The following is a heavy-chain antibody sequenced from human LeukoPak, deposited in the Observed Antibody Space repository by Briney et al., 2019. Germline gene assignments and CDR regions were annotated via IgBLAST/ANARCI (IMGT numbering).Heavy chain of an antibody. Sequence: GGSLRLSCAASGFTFSSYWMSWVRQGPGKELEWVANINTDGSEKHYVDSVKGRFTISRDNAKNSLYLQMNSLRAEDTAMYYCARGLYSNTFGGGQGTTVTVSS. V-gene: IGHV3-7*05. D-gene: IGHD6-13*01. CDR1: GFTFSSYW. J-gene: IGHJ6*02. CDR2: INTDGSEK. CDR3: ARGLYSNTFG.